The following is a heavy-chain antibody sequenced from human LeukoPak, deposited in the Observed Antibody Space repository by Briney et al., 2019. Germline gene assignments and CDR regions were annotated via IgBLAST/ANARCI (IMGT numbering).Heavy chain of an antibody. V-gene: IGHV3-66*01. CDR3: ARDYKYAFDN. CDR2: IYSGGST. D-gene: IGHD5-24*01. CDR1: GFIVSTHY. Sequence: GGSLRLSCAASGFIVSTHYMSWVRQAPGKGLEWVSVIYSGGSTYYADSVKGRFTISGDKAKNSLYLQMNSLRVEDTAVCYCARDYKYAFDNWGQGTLVTVSS. J-gene: IGHJ4*02.